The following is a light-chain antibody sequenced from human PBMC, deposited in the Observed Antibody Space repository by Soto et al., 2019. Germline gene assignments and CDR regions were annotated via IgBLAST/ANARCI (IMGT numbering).Light chain of an antibody. CDR2: GAS. CDR1: PSVTSTS. CDR3: QYYGSSPYT. Sequence: EIVLTQSPGTLSLSPGERATLSCRASPSVTSTSFAWYQQKPGQAPRLLIYGASSRATGIPARFSGSGSGTGFNLTISRLEPEDFAVYYCQYYGSSPYTFGQGTKLEIK. V-gene: IGKV3-20*01. J-gene: IGKJ2*01.